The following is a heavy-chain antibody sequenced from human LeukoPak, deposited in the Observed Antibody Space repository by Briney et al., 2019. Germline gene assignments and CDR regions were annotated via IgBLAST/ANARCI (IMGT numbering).Heavy chain of an antibody. CDR2: ISSSSSYI. CDR1: GFTFSSYS. CDR3: ARNQGYYDILTGYYFDY. Sequence: PGGSLRLSCAASGFTFSSYSMNWVRQAPGKGLEWVSSISSSSSYIYYADSVKGRFTISRDSAKNSLYLQMNSLRAEDTAVYYCARNQGYYDILTGYYFDYWGQGTLVTVSS. D-gene: IGHD3-9*01. V-gene: IGHV3-21*01. J-gene: IGHJ4*02.